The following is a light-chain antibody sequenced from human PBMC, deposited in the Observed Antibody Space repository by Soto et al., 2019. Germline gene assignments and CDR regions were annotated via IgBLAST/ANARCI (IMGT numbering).Light chain of an antibody. CDR3: NSYTSSSIFV. V-gene: IGLV2-14*03. Sequence: QSALTQPASVSGSPGQSITISCTGTSSDVGGFNYVSWHQQHPGKAPKLMIYDVTNRPSGVSYRFSGSKSGNAASLTISGFKAEEEADFYCNSYTSSSIFVFEPGTKFPV. CDR2: DVT. CDR1: SSDVGGFNY. J-gene: IGLJ1*01.